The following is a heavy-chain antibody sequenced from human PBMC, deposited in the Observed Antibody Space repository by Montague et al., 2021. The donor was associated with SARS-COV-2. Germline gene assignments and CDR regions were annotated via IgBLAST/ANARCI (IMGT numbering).Heavy chain of an antibody. CDR3: ATTGGPTTVAGPFDY. D-gene: IGHD6-19*01. CDR2: IYYSGST. V-gene: IGHV4-39*01. Sequence: SETLSLTCTVSGGSISSGGYYWDWIRQPPGMGLEWIGTIYYSGSTDYNPSLKSRVTISVDTSRNQFSLKVSSVTAADTAVYYCATTGGPTTVAGPFDYWGQGTPVTVPS. CDR1: GGSISSGGYY. J-gene: IGHJ4*02.